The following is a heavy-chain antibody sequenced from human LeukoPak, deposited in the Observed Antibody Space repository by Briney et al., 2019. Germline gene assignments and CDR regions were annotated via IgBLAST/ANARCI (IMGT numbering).Heavy chain of an antibody. CDR3: ARSHGILEWLLFADAFDI. V-gene: IGHV4-59*01. J-gene: IGHJ3*02. Sequence: SKTLSLTCTVSGGSISSYYWSWIRQPPGKGLEWIGYIYYSGSTNYNPSLKSRVTISVDTSKNQFSLKLSSVTAADTAVYYCARSHGILEWLLFADAFDIWGQGTMVTVSS. D-gene: IGHD3-3*01. CDR1: GGSISSYY. CDR2: IYYSGST.